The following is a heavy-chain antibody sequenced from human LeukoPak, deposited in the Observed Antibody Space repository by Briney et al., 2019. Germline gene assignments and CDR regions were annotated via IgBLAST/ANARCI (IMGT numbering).Heavy chain of an antibody. Sequence: PGGSLRLSCAASGFTFSTYGITWVRQAPGKGLEWVSAISGRADLTFYADSVKGRFTISRDNSKNTLYLQMNSLRAEDTAVYYCAKVKAPVGYCSSTSCHWAYYFDYWGQGTLVTVSS. CDR1: GFTFSTYG. D-gene: IGHD2-2*01. J-gene: IGHJ4*02. CDR3: AKVKAPVGYCSSTSCHWAYYFDY. V-gene: IGHV3-23*01. CDR2: ISGRADLT.